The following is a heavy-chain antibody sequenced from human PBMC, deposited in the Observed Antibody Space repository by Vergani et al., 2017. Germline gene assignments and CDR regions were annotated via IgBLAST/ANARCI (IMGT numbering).Heavy chain of an antibody. CDR1: GFSFGDYA. CDR2: IRNKAYGGTT. Sequence: EVQLVESGGGLVPPGRSLRLSCAASGFSFGDYAMTWVRQAPGKGREWVAFIRNKAYGGTTEYAASVKGRFTISRDDSNRHAYLQLSGLKTEDTAVYYCSSGRGSNFGYSDYWGQGTLVTVSS. J-gene: IGHJ4*02. CDR3: SSGRGSNFGYSDY. D-gene: IGHD3-3*01. V-gene: IGHV3-49*04.